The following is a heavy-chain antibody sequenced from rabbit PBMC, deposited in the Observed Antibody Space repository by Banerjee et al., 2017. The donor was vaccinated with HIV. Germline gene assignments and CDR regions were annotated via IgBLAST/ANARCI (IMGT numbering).Heavy chain of an antibody. D-gene: IGHD4-1*01. Sequence: EQRQEGGGGRAQPEGSLTLTCKASGFDFISNAMCWVRQAPGKGLEWIACIYTGSGSTWYANWAKGRFTISKTSSTTVTLQMTSLTAADTATYFCARDLAGVIGWNFGLWGQGTLVTVS. CDR1: GFDFISNA. CDR2: IYTGSGST. J-gene: IGHJ3*01. CDR3: ARDLAGVIGWNFGL. V-gene: IGHV1S45*01.